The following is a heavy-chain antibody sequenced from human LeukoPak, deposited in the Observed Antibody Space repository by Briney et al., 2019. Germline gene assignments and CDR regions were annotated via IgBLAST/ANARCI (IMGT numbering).Heavy chain of an antibody. J-gene: IGHJ3*02. CDR1: GFTFSSYA. Sequence: GGSLSLSFAASGFTFSSYAMSWVRQAPGKGLEWVSAISGSGGSTYYADSVKGRFTISRDNSKNTLYLQMNSLRAEDTAVYYCAKVIRWSSSRYDAFDIWGQGTMVTVSS. V-gene: IGHV3-23*01. CDR3: AKVIRWSSSRYDAFDI. CDR2: ISGSGGST. D-gene: IGHD6-13*01.